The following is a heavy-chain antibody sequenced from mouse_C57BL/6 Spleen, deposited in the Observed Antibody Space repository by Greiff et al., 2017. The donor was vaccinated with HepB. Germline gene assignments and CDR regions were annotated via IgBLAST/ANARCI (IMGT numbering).Heavy chain of an antibody. CDR3: TRYVYYDYDGGFAY. V-gene: IGHV1-5*01. D-gene: IGHD2-4*01. CDR1: GYTFTSYW. CDR2: IYPGNSDT. J-gene: IGHJ3*01. Sequence: VQLKQSGTVLARPGASVKMSCKTSGYTFTSYWMHWVKQRPGQGLEWIGAIYPGNSDTSYNQKFKGKAKLTAVTSASTAYMELSSLTNEDSAVYYCTRYVYYDYDGGFAYWGQGTLVTVSA.